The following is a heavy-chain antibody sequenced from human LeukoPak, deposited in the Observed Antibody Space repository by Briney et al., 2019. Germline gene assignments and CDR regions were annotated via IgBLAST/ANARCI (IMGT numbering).Heavy chain of an antibody. J-gene: IGHJ6*03. CDR2: INHSGST. V-gene: IGHV4-34*01. Sequence: SETLSLTCAVYGGSFSGYYWSWIRQPPGKGLEWIGEINHSGSTNYNPSLKSRVTISVDTSKNQFSLKLSSVTAADTAVYYCARGGRLLGYYYMDVWGKATTVTVSS. CDR1: GGSFSGYY. CDR3: ARGGRLLGYYYMDV. D-gene: IGHD7-27*01.